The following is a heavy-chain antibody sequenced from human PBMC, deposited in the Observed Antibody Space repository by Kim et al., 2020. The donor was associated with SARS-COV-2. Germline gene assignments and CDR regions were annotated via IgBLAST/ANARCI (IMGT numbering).Heavy chain of an antibody. CDR1: GDSVSSNSAS. J-gene: IGHJ4*02. V-gene: IGHV6-1*01. Sequence: SQTLSLTCAISGDSVSSNSASWTWIRQSPSRGLEWLGRTYYRSKWSYDYAVSVKGRITISPDTSKNQFSLQLNSVTPEDTAVYYCVRASRGSSDFNYWGQGTPVTVSS. CDR2: TYYRSKWSY. CDR3: VRASRGSSDFNY. D-gene: IGHD6-6*01.